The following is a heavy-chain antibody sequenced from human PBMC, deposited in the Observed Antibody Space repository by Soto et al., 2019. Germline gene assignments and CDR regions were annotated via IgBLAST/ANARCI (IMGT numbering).Heavy chain of an antibody. J-gene: IGHJ4*02. CDR2: IVVGSGNT. CDR1: GFTFTSSA. D-gene: IGHD3-3*01. Sequence: ASVKVSCKASGFTFTSSAVQWVRQARGQRLEWIGWIVVGSGNTNYAQKFQERVTITRDMSTSTAYMELSSLRSEDTAVYYCAADGNYDFWSGYSTPLIVDYWGQGTLVTVSS. V-gene: IGHV1-58*01. CDR3: AADGNYDFWSGYSTPLIVDY.